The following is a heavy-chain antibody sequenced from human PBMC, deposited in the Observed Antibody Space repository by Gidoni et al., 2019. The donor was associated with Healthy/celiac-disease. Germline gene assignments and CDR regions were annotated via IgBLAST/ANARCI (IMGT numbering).Heavy chain of an antibody. CDR2: ISGSGGST. CDR3: AKDSLVGVYVGFDY. J-gene: IGHJ4*02. CDR1: GFTVGSYA. V-gene: IGHV3-23*01. D-gene: IGHD1-26*01. Sequence: EVQLFESGGGLVQPGGSLRLSCAASGFTVGSYAMSWVRQAPGKGLGWVSAISGSGGSTYYADSVKGRFTISRDNSKNTLYLQMNSLRAEDTAVYYCAKDSLVGVYVGFDYWGQGTLVTVSS.